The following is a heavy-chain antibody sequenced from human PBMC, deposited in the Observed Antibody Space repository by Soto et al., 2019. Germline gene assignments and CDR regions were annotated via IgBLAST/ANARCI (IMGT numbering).Heavy chain of an antibody. CDR3: ATGGLFSS. V-gene: IGHV4-34*02. CDR2: INHSGYT. Sequence: QVRLQQWGAGLLKPSQTLSLTCGISGGYFSANYWSWILQAPGKGPEWLGEINHSGYTDYNPSLQSRVTISADTSKNQFSLNLSSVTAADTAVYYCATGGLFSSWGQGTLVTVSS. CDR1: GGYFSANY. D-gene: IGHD3-3*01. J-gene: IGHJ5*02.